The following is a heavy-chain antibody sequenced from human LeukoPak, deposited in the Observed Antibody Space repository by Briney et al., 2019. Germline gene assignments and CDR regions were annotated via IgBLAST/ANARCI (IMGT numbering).Heavy chain of an antibody. Sequence: ASETLSLTCTVSGYSISSGYYWGWIRQPPGKGLEWIGRIYTSGSTNYNPSLKSRVTMSVDTSKNQFSLKLSSVTAADTAVYYCAREGVAASFDYWGQGTPVTVSS. CDR3: AREGVAASFDY. CDR1: GYSISSGYY. V-gene: IGHV4-38-2*02. D-gene: IGHD3-16*01. J-gene: IGHJ4*02. CDR2: IYTSGST.